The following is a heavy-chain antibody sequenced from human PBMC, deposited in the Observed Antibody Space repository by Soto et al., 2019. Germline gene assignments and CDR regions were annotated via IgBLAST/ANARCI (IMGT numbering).Heavy chain of an antibody. CDR2: ISYDGSNK. Sequence: QVQLVESGGGVVQPGRSLRLSCAASGFTFSSYGMHWVRQAPGKGLEWVAVISYDGSNKYYADSVKGRFTISRDNSKNTLYLQMNSLSAEDTAVYYCAKGELGYWGQGTLVTVSS. CDR1: GFTFSSYG. V-gene: IGHV3-30*18. CDR3: AKGELGY. D-gene: IGHD1-26*01. J-gene: IGHJ4*02.